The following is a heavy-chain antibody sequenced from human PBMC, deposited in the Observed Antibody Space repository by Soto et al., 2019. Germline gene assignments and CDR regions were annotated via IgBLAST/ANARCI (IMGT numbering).Heavy chain of an antibody. CDR1: GFTFSRYW. J-gene: IGHJ3*02. V-gene: IGHV3-74*01. CDR3: VTDQGIAATDYYDAFNI. CDR2: IKSDGSST. D-gene: IGHD6-13*01. Sequence: EVQLVESGGGLVQPGGSLRLSCAASGFTFSRYWMHWVRQAPGQGLVWVSRIKSDGSSTTYADSVKGRFTISRDNTKITLYLETNRLRAADTALYYCVTDQGIAATDYYDAFNILGQGTMVTVSS.